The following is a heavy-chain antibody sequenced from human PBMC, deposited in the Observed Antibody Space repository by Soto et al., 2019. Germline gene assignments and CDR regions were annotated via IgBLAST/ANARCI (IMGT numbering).Heavy chain of an antibody. Sequence: SGDPSPPPTLSGGPINNYYWGWIRQPPGKGLEWIGYIYYSGSTNYNPSLKSRVTISVDTSKNQFSLKLSSVTAADTAVYYCARDWSWSGYYRGWFDPWGQGTLVTVSS. CDR1: GGPINNYY. J-gene: IGHJ5*02. CDR3: ARDWSWSGYYRGWFDP. CDR2: IYYSGST. V-gene: IGHV4-59*01. D-gene: IGHD3-3*01.